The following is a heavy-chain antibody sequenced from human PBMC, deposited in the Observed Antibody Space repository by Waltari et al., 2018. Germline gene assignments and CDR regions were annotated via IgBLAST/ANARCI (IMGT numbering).Heavy chain of an antibody. Sequence: QVQLVQSGAEVKKPGSSVKVSCKASGGTFSSYAISWVRQAPGQGLEWMGGIIPIFGTANYAQKFQGRVTITADKSTSTAYMELSSLRSEDTAVYYCARGTSSWQQLVLDAFDIWGQGTMVTVSS. CDR3: ARGTSSWQQLVLDAFDI. CDR2: IIPIFGTA. J-gene: IGHJ3*02. D-gene: IGHD6-13*01. CDR1: GGTFSSYA. V-gene: IGHV1-69*14.